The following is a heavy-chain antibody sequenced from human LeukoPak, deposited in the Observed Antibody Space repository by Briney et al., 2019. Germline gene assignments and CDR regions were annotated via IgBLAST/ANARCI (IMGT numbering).Heavy chain of an antibody. CDR1: GGSTSSSSHY. CDR3: ARLNVVLEVDY. CDR2: IYYSGST. V-gene: IGHV4-39*01. D-gene: IGHD2-15*01. J-gene: IGHJ4*02. Sequence: SETLSLTCTVSGGSTSSSSHYWGWIRQPPGKGLEWIGNIYYSGSTYYNSSLKSRLTISVDTSKNQFSLKLSSVTAADTAEYYCARLNVVLEVDYWGQGTLVTVSS.